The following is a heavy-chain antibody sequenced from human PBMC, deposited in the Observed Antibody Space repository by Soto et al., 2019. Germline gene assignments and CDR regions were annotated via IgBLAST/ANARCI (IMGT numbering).Heavy chain of an antibody. J-gene: IGHJ4*02. D-gene: IGHD6-19*01. CDR1: GFTFSGYA. CDR3: ARVKSNGWYYFDY. V-gene: IGHV3-23*01. Sequence: GGSLRLSCAASGFTFSGYAMSWVRQAPGKGLEWVSAISGSGGSTYYADSVKGRFTISRDNSKNTLYLQMNSLRAEDTAVYYCARVKSNGWYYFDYWGQGTLVNVSS. CDR2: ISGSGGST.